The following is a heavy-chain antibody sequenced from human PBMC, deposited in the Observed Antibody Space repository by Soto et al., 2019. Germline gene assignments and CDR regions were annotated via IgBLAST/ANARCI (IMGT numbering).Heavy chain of an antibody. V-gene: IGHV4-4*07. CDR3: ARGGQDFWSGPFDY. CDR2: IANSGNT. Sequence: SETLSLTCTVSDGSISTYFCNWIRQPAGKGLEWIGRIANSGNTNYNPSLKSRVTMSADTSRNQFSLKLNSVTAADTAVYYCARGGQDFWSGPFDYWGQGALVTVSS. CDR1: DGSISTYF. D-gene: IGHD3-3*01. J-gene: IGHJ4*02.